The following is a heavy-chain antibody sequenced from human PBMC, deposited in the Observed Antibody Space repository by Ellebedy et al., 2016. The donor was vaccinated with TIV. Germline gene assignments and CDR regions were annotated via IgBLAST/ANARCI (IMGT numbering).Heavy chain of an antibody. V-gene: IGHV3-9*01. CDR2: ISWNSGSI. D-gene: IGHD1-26*01. CDR3: AKDSGSYSSFSH. Sequence: SLKISXAASGFTFSNYGMHWVRQAPGKGLEWVSGISWNSGSIGYADSVKGRFTISRDNAKNSLYLQMNSLRAEDTALYYCAKDSGSYSSFSHWGQGTLVTVSS. J-gene: IGHJ4*02. CDR1: GFTFSNYG.